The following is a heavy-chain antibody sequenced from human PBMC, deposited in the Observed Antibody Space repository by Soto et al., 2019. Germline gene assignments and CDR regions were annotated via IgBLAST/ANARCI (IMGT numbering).Heavy chain of an antibody. CDR3: ARHTLAAAGTGYYYYYGMDV. Sequence: GESLKISCKGSGYSFTSYWIGWVRQMPGKGLEWMGIIYPGDSDTRYSPSFQGQVPISADKSISTAYLQWSSLKASDTAMYYCARHTLAAAGTGYYYYYGMDVWGQGTTVTVSS. CDR2: IYPGDSDT. CDR1: GYSFTSYW. J-gene: IGHJ6*02. V-gene: IGHV5-51*01. D-gene: IGHD6-13*01.